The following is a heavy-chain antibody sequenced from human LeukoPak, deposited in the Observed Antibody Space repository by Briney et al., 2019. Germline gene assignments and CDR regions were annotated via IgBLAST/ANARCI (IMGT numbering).Heavy chain of an antibody. Sequence: SVKVSCKASGYTFTGYYMHWVRQAPGQGLEWMGRIIPILGIANYAQKFQGRVTITADKSTSTAYMELSSLRSEDTAVYYCARDRSSSWSHTARYHFDYWGQGTLVTVSS. CDR2: IIPILGIA. J-gene: IGHJ4*02. D-gene: IGHD6-13*01. V-gene: IGHV1-69*04. CDR3: ARDRSSSWSHTARYHFDY. CDR1: GYTFTGYY.